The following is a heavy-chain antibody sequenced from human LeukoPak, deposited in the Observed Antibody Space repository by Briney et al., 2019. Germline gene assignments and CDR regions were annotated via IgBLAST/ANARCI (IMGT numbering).Heavy chain of an antibody. J-gene: IGHJ4*02. Sequence: SVKVSCKTSGGTFSRYAISWVRQAPGQGLEWMGRFIPIFGTANYALKFQGRVSITTDESTSTAYMELSSLRSDDTAVYYCARDLGISGSYDNYCFDHWGQGTLVTVSS. CDR1: GGTFSRYA. CDR2: FIPIFGTA. V-gene: IGHV1-69*05. D-gene: IGHD1-20*01. CDR3: ARDLGISGSYDNYCFDH.